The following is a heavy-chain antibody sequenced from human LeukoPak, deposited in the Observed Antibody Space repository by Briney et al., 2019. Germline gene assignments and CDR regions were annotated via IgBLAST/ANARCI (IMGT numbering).Heavy chain of an antibody. V-gene: IGHV3-21*01. Sequence: GGSLRLSCAASGFTFSTYSMNWVRQAPGKGLEWVSYISTSSSYIHYADSVKGRFTISRDNAKNSLYLQMNSLRAEDTAVYYCARPKYYDSSGYTYYYYYYYMDVWGKGTTVTVSS. D-gene: IGHD3-22*01. CDR3: ARPKYYDSSGYTYYYYYYYMDV. CDR1: GFTFSTYS. J-gene: IGHJ6*03. CDR2: ISTSSSYI.